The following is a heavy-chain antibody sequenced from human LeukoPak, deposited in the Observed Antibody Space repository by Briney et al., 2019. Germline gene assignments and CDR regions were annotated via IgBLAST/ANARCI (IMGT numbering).Heavy chain of an antibody. V-gene: IGHV4-39*01. CDR3: ARFYVSSSWYVDYFDY. J-gene: IGHJ4*02. CDR2: IYYSGST. D-gene: IGHD6-13*01. CDR1: GGSISSSSYY. Sequence: PSETLSLTCTVSGGSISSSSYYWGWIRQPPGKGLEWIGSIYYSGSTYYNPSLKSRVTISVDTSKNQFSLKLSSVTAADTAVYYCARFYVSSSWYVDYFDYWGQGTLVTVSS.